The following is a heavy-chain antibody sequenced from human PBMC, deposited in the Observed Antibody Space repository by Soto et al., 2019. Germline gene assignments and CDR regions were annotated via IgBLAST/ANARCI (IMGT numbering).Heavy chain of an antibody. CDR3: AREGHSSSGSPFDY. V-gene: IGHV3-30-3*01. Sequence: GGSLRLSCAASGFTFSSYAMHWVRQAPGKGLEWVAVISYDGSNKYYADSVKGRFTISRDNSKNTLYLQMNSLRAEDTAVYYCAREGHSSSGSPFDYWGQGTLVTVSS. CDR2: ISYDGSNK. D-gene: IGHD6-13*01. CDR1: GFTFSSYA. J-gene: IGHJ4*02.